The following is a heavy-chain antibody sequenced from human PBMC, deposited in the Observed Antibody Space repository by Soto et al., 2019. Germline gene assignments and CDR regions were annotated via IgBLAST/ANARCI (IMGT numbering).Heavy chain of an antibody. CDR2: FDPEDGET. J-gene: IGHJ4*02. V-gene: IGHV1-24*01. Sequence: ASVKVSCKVSGYTLTELSMHWVRQAPGKGLEWMGGFDPEDGETIYAQKFQGRVTMTEDTSTDTAYMELSSLRSEDTAVYYCATDTFWSGSFDYWGQGTLVTVS. CDR1: GYTLTELS. CDR3: ATDTFWSGSFDY. D-gene: IGHD3-3*01.